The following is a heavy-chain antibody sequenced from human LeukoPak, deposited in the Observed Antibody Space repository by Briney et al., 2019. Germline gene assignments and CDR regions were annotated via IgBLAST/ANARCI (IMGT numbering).Heavy chain of an antibody. CDR3: ARGRAAAGTGSWFDP. CDR2: IYTSGST. Sequence: SETLSLTCTVSGGSISSGSYYWSWIRQPAGKGLEWIGRIYTSGSTNYNPSLKSRVTISVDTSKNQFSLKLSSVTAADTAVYYCARGRAAAGTGSWFDPWGQGTLVTVSS. D-gene: IGHD6-13*01. J-gene: IGHJ5*02. CDR1: GGSISSGSYY. V-gene: IGHV4-61*02.